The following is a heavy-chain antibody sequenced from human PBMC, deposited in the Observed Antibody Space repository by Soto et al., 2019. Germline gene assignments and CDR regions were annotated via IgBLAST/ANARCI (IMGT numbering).Heavy chain of an antibody. V-gene: IGHV3-23*01. CDR3: ARDGVSSTEYTWNYGTYFDY. D-gene: IGHD1-7*01. J-gene: IGHJ4*02. Sequence: GGAHRHSSGASGFTFFSYAIRRVRQAPGKGGGEVSAISGSGGSTYYADSVKGRFTISRDNSKNTLYLQMNSLRPDDTAMYYCARDGVSSTEYTWNYGTYFDYWGQGALVTVSS. CDR2: ISGSGGST. CDR1: GFTFFSYA.